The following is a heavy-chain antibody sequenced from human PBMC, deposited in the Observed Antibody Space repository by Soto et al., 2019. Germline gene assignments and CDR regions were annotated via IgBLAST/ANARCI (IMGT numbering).Heavy chain of an antibody. CDR2: IYHSGST. J-gene: IGHJ4*02. V-gene: IGHV4-4*02. CDR1: GGSISSSYW. D-gene: IGHD3-3*01. CDR3: VTSLNYDFWRDGGRHYYFDY. Sequence: SETLSLTCAVSGGSISSSYWWNWVRQPPGKGLEWIGKIYHSGSTEYNPSLKNRVTISVDKSNNQFSLRLSSVTAADTAVYFCVTSLNYDFWRDGGRHYYFDYWGQGTLVTVSS.